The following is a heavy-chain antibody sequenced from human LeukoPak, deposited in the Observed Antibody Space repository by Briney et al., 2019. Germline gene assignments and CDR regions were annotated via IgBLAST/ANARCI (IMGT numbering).Heavy chain of an antibody. CDR3: ARAARGYCSGGSCYPSGPFY. D-gene: IGHD2-15*01. V-gene: IGHV1-18*01. CDR2: ISAHNGNT. J-gene: IGHJ4*02. CDR1: GYTFTSYG. Sequence: ASVKVSCKASGYTFTSYGISWVRQAPGQGLEWMGWISAHNGNTNYAQKLQGRVTMTTDTSTSTAYMELRSLRSDDTAVYYCARAARGYCSGGSCYPSGPFYWGQGTLVTVSS.